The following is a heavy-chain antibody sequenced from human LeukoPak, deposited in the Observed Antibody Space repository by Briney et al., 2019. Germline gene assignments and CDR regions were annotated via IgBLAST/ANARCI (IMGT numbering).Heavy chain of an antibody. D-gene: IGHD6-13*01. J-gene: IGHJ4*02. CDR2: ISSTGRTI. CDR3: ARQEQQLGVVVY. Sequence: GGTLSLSRAVSVFTLCRYEMKCGPEAPGEGHECGLDISSTGRTINYADPLKGRLTIHRDRANNALYLHMKRLRVEDRPGYYCARQEQQLGVVVYWGEGNLVTVSS. CDR1: VFTLCRYE. V-gene: IGHV3-48*03.